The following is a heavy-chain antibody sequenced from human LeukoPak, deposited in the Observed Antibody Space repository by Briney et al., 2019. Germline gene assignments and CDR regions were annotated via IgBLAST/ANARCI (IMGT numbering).Heavy chain of an antibody. CDR1: GYPFTSYY. Sequence: ASVKVSCKASGYPFTSYYMHWVRQAPGQGLEWMGIINPSGGSTSYAQKFQGRVTITADESTSTAYMELSSLRSEDTAVYYCARGPYYDSSGYYPSFDYWGQGTLVTVSS. V-gene: IGHV1-46*01. J-gene: IGHJ4*02. CDR3: ARGPYYDSSGYYPSFDY. D-gene: IGHD3-22*01. CDR2: INPSGGST.